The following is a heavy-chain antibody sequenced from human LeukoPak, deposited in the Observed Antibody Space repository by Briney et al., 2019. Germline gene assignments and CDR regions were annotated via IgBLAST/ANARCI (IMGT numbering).Heavy chain of an antibody. CDR3: ARALYYYNYYYMDV. V-gene: IGHV4-39*07. J-gene: IGHJ6*03. CDR1: GGSISRYY. CDR2: IYYSGST. Sequence: SETLSLTCTVSGGSISRYYWGWIRQPPGKGLEWIGSIYYSGSTYYNPSLKSRVTISVDTSKNQFSLKLSSVTAADTAVYYCARALYYYNYYYMDVWGKGTTVTVSS.